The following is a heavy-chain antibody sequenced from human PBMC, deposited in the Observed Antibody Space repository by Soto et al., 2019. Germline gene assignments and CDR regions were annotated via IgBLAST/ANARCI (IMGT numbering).Heavy chain of an antibody. CDR1: GGSISNYY. CDR2: IYYSGST. Sequence: SETLSLTCTVPGGSISNYYWSWIRQPPGKGLEWIGYIYYSGSTNYNPSLKSRVTISIDTSKNQFSLNLSSVTAADTAVYYCATLTFVRTPVTTIDYFDYWAQGTLVTVSS. J-gene: IGHJ4*02. V-gene: IGHV4-59*08. CDR3: ATLTFVRTPVTTIDYFDY. D-gene: IGHD4-17*01.